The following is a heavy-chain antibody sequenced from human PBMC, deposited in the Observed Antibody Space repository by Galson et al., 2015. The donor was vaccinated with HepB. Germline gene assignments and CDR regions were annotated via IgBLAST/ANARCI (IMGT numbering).Heavy chain of an antibody. V-gene: IGHV1-18*04. CDR2: VSVYRGNP. D-gene: IGHD3-9*01. Sequence: SVKVSCKVSGYTFTSYAIGWVRQAPGQGLEWMGWVSVYRGNPDYAQKLRDRVTMTADTFTGTAYMELRRLRSDDTAVYYCARGGDYDLLTGYLYFDFWGQGSLVTVSS. CDR1: GYTFTSYA. J-gene: IGHJ4*02. CDR3: ARGGDYDLLTGYLYFDF.